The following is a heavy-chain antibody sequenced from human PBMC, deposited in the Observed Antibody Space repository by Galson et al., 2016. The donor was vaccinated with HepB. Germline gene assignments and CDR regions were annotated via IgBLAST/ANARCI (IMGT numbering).Heavy chain of an antibody. Sequence: SLRLSCAASSLSVGSNYMSWIRQAPGKSLEWISVLYRAGNSYVADSVKGRFTISRDNSRNTMYLQMNSLRGDDTAVYYCAKEGGIHPTRFDYWGQGTLVTVTS. CDR1: SLSVGSNY. CDR3: AKEGGIHPTRFDY. J-gene: IGHJ4*02. CDR2: LYRAGNS. V-gene: IGHV3-53*01. D-gene: IGHD1-14*01.